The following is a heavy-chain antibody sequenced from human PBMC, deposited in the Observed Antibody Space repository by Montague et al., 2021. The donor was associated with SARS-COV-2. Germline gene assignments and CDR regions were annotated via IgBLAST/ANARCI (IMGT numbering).Heavy chain of an antibody. CDR2: IFYTGST. D-gene: IGHD3-22*01. CDR3: ARRRLDFYDSRHWFDP. V-gene: IGHV4-39*01. J-gene: IGHJ5*02. CDR1: GGSMYIYGSHYY. Sequence: SETLSLTCTVSGGSMYIYGSHYYWDWIRQPPGKGLEWIGTIFYTGSTIYNSSLKSRVTISIDTSKNQYSLELNSVTAADTAVYYCARRRLDFYDSRHWFDPWGLGALVTVSS.